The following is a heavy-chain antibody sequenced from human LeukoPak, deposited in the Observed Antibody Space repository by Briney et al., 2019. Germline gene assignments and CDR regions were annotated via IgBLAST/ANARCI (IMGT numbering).Heavy chain of an antibody. CDR3: ARGRLSNNWPQDSDY. Sequence: QPGGSLRLSCAAPGFTFDDYAMPWVRQAPGKGLEWVSGIISNSARIGHAGSGTGRFTLSRDTSKHPLYLEMNSLRVEDTAVYYCARGRLSNNWPQDSDYWGQGTLVTVSS. V-gene: IGHV3-9*01. J-gene: IGHJ4*02. CDR2: IISNSARI. D-gene: IGHD1-20*01. CDR1: GFTFDDYA.